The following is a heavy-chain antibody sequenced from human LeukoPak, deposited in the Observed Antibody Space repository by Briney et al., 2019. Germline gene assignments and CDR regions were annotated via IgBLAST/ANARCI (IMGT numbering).Heavy chain of an antibody. Sequence: SSETLSLTCTVSGGSISSYYWSWIRQPPGKGLEWIGYIYYSGSTNYNPSLKSRVTISLDTSKNQFSLKLSSVTAADTAVYYCARGDYGSTTDYWGQGTLVTVSS. D-gene: IGHD4-17*01. CDR2: IYYSGST. V-gene: IGHV4-59*01. J-gene: IGHJ4*02. CDR3: ARGDYGSTTDY. CDR1: GGSISSYY.